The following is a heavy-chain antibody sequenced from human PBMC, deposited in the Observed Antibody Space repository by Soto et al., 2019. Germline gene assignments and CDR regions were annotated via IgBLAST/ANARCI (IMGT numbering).Heavy chain of an antibody. Sequence: GESLKISCKGSGYSFTSYWISWVRQMPGKGLEWMGRIDPSDSYTNYSPSFQGHVTISADKSISTAYLQWSSLKASDTAMYYCARRNDDILTGYYITYWGQGTLVTVSS. D-gene: IGHD3-9*01. CDR2: IDPSDSYT. CDR1: GYSFTSYW. V-gene: IGHV5-10-1*01. CDR3: ARRNDDILTGYYITY. J-gene: IGHJ4*02.